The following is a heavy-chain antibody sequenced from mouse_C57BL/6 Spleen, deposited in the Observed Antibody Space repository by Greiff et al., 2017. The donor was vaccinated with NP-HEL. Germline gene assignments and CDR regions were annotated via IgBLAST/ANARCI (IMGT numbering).Heavy chain of an antibody. D-gene: IGHD1-1*01. CDR2: IDPENGDT. J-gene: IGHJ2*01. V-gene: IGHV14-4*01. Sequence: QLQQSGAELVRPGASVKLSCTASGFNIKDDYMHWVKQRPEQGLEWIGWIDPENGDTEYASKFQGKATITADTSSNTAYLQLSSLTSEDTAVYYCTTLGYYGSSHYFDYWGQGTTLTVSS. CDR3: TTLGYYGSSHYFDY. CDR1: GFNIKDDY.